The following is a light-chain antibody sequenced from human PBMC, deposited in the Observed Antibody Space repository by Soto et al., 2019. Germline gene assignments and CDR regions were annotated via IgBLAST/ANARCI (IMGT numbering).Light chain of an antibody. Sequence: QSVLTQPASVSGSPGQSITISFTGTSSDVGGYNYVSWDQQHPGKAPKLMIYEVSNRPSGVSNRFSGSKSGNTASLTISGLQAEDEADYYCSSYTSSSTPYYVFGTGTKVTVL. V-gene: IGLV2-14*01. CDR1: SSDVGGYNY. CDR2: EVS. CDR3: SSYTSSSTPYYV. J-gene: IGLJ1*01.